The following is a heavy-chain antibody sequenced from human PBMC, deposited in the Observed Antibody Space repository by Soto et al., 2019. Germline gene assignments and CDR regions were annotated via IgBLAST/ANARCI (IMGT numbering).Heavy chain of an antibody. Sequence: ASETLSLTCTVSGGSINSGDYYWSWIRQPPGKGLEWIGYIYHSGSTDYNPSLKSRLTISVDKSKSQFSLKLSSVTAADTAVYYCARGFIGWLTKYTWFHPWGQGTLVTVSS. CDR2: IYHSGST. D-gene: IGHD3-3*01. CDR3: ARGFIGWLTKYTWFHP. J-gene: IGHJ5*02. CDR1: GGSINSGDYY. V-gene: IGHV4-30-4*01.